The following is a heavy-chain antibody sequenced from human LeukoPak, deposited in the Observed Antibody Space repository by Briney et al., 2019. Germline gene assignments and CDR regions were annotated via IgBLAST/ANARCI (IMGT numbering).Heavy chain of an antibody. D-gene: IGHD5-12*01. CDR3: ARDHGYAFDY. CDR2: ISYDGTNQ. V-gene: IGHV3-30*03. Sequence: QPGRSLRLSCAASGFTFSVYGMHWVRQAPGKGLEWVAGISYDGTNQYYADSVKGRFTISRDDAKNSLYLQMNSLRDEDTAVYYCARDHGYAFDYWGQGTLVTVSS. J-gene: IGHJ4*02. CDR1: GFTFSVYG.